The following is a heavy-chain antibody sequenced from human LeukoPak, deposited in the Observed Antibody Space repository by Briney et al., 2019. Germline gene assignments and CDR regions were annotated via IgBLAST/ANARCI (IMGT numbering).Heavy chain of an antibody. J-gene: IGHJ4*02. CDR1: RFTFSSYW. D-gene: IGHD3-3*01. V-gene: IGHV3-7*01. Sequence: PGESLRLSCAASRFTFSSYWMSWVRQAPGKGLEWVANIKQDGSEKYYVDSVKGRFTISRDNAKNSLYLQMNSLRAEDTAVYYCARRQRGFWSGYYLGYWGQGTLVTVSS. CDR3: ARRQRGFWSGYYLGY. CDR2: IKQDGSEK.